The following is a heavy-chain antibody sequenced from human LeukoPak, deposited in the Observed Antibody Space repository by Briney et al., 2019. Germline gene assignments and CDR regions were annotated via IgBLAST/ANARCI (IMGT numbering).Heavy chain of an antibody. CDR2: ISGSSSIK. V-gene: IGHV3-48*02. J-gene: IGHJ5*01. Sequence: GGSLRLSCAASGFTFQTYGMNWVRQAPGKGLEWVSYISGSSSIKYCADSVKGRFTISRDNAQNSPYLQMSSLRDEDTAVYYCARDRWFDSWGQGTLVTVSS. CDR1: GFTFQTYG. CDR3: ARDRWFDS.